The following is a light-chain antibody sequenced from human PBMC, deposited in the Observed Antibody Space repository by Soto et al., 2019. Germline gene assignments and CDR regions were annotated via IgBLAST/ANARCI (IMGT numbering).Light chain of an antibody. CDR3: QQSSSTTQT. CDR2: VAS. J-gene: IGKJ4*01. CDR1: QSISSY. V-gene: IGKV1-39*01. Sequence: DIQMTQSPSSLSASVGDRVTITCRASQSISSYLSWYQQKPGKAPKLLINVASTLQSGVPSRFSGSESGTDFTLASSSLQTEDFATYYCQQSSSTTQTFGGGTRVEIK.